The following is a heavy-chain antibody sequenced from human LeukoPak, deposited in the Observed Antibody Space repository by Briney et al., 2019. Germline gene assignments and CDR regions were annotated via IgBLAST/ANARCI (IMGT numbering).Heavy chain of an antibody. J-gene: IGHJ4*02. CDR3: ARAGRLRLHYFDY. D-gene: IGHD4-17*01. Sequence: PSETLSLTCAVYGGSFSGYNWSWIRQPPGKGLEWIGEINHSGSTNYNPSLKSRVTISVDTSKNQFSLKLSSVTAADTAVYYCARAGRLRLHYFDYWGQGTLVTVSS. V-gene: IGHV4-34*01. CDR1: GGSFSGYN. CDR2: INHSGST.